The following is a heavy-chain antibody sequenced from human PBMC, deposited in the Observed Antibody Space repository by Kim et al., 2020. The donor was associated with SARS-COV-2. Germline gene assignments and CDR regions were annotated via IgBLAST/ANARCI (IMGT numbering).Heavy chain of an antibody. J-gene: IGHJ3*02. D-gene: IGHD3-22*01. CDR1: GYTFTSYA. V-gene: IGHV7-4-1*02. Sequence: ASVKVSCKASGYTFTSYAMNWVRQAPGQGLEWMGWINTNTGNPTYAQGFTGRFVFSLDTSVSTAYLQISSLKAEDTAVYYCARWKYYYDSSGYSGDAFDIWGQGTMVTVSS. CDR3: ARWKYYYDSSGYSGDAFDI. CDR2: INTNTGNP.